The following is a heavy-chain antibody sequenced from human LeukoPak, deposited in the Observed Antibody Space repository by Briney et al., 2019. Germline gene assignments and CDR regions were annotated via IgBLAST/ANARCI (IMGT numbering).Heavy chain of an antibody. CDR3: ARSTVTIPNLFDP. D-gene: IGHD4-17*01. CDR2: ISAYNGNT. V-gene: IGHV1-18*01. J-gene: IGHJ5*02. CDR1: VYTVTIYG. Sequence: GASVKVSCKASVYTVTIYGFSWVRHAPGQGLEWMGWISAYNGNTNYAQKLQGRVTMTTDTSTSTAYMELRSLRSDDTSVYYCARSTVTIPNLFDPWGQGTLVTVSS.